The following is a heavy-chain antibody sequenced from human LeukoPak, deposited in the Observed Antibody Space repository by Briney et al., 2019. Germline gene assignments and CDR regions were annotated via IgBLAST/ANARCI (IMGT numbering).Heavy chain of an antibody. D-gene: IGHD6-13*01. V-gene: IGHV1-18*01. CDR1: GYTFTSYG. CDR3: ARSWQQLDWFDP. Sequence: ASVKVSCKASGYTFTSYGISWVRQAPGQGLEWMGRISAYNGNTNYAQKLQGRVTMTTDTSTSTAYMELRSLRSDDTAVYYCARSWQQLDWFDPWGQGTLVSVSS. J-gene: IGHJ5*02. CDR2: ISAYNGNT.